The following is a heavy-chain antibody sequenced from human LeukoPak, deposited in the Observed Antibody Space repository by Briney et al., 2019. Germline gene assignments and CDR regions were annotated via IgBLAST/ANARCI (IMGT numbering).Heavy chain of an antibody. D-gene: IGHD3-22*01. CDR3: AREDNYYDSSGYYHGYFQH. J-gene: IGHJ1*01. CDR2: IYTSGST. V-gene: IGHV4-4*07. Sequence: SETLSLTCTVSGGSISSYYWSWIRQPAGKGLEWIGRIYTSGSTNYNPSLRSRVTMSVDTSKNQFSLKLSSVTAADTAVYYCAREDNYYDSSGYYHGYFQHWGQGTLVTASS. CDR1: GGSISSYY.